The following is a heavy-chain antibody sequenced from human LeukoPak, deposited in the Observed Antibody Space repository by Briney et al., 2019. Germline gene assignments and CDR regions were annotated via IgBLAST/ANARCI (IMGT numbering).Heavy chain of an antibody. CDR2: IYHTGSA. V-gene: IGHV4-38-2*01. Sequence: SETLSLTCSVSGYSFTSGHYWGWIRQPPGKGLEWIANIYHTGSAHYNPSLKSRVTISVDTSKNQFSLKLSSVTAADTAVYYCARYCTSTTCILRGFDYWGQGTLITVSS. CDR3: ARYCTSTTCILRGFDY. J-gene: IGHJ4*02. D-gene: IGHD2-2*01. CDR1: GYSFTSGHY.